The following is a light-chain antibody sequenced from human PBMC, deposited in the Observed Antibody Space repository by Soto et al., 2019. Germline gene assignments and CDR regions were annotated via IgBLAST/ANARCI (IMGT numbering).Light chain of an antibody. CDR1: TSNIGSNY. CDR2: RNN. Sequence: VLTQPPSASWTPGQGVTISCSGSTSNIGSNYVYWYQQLPGTAPKLLIYRNNQRPSGVPDRFSGSKSGTSASLATSGLRSDDEADYFCATWDDSLNGFYVFGTGTKVTVL. CDR3: ATWDDSLNGFYV. J-gene: IGLJ1*01. V-gene: IGLV1-47*01.